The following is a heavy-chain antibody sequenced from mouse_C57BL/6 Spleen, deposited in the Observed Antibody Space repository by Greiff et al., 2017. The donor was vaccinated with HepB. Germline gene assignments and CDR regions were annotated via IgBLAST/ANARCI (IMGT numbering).Heavy chain of an antibody. J-gene: IGHJ1*03. Sequence: QVQLQQPRAELVKPGASVKMSCKASGYTFTSYWITWVKQRPGQGLEWIGDIYPGSGSTNYNEKFKSKATLTVDTSSSTAYMQLSSLTSEDSAVYYCARGGYSNWYFDVWGTGTTVTVSS. V-gene: IGHV1-55*01. D-gene: IGHD2-5*01. CDR2: IYPGSGST. CDR3: ARGGYSNWYFDV. CDR1: GYTFTSYW.